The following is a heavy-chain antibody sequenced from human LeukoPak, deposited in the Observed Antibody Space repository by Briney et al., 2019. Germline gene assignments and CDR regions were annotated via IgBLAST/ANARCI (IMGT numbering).Heavy chain of an antibody. Sequence: PSETLSLTCTVSGGSISDYYGSWIRQPPGKGLEWVSAIFGSGGSTHYADSVKGRFTISRDNSKNTLYPQMNSLRAEDTAVYYCAKDSGYYYYMDVWGKGTTVTVSS. J-gene: IGHJ6*03. CDR1: GGSISDYY. CDR3: AKDSGYYYYMDV. V-gene: IGHV3-23*01. CDR2: IFGSGGST. D-gene: IGHD6-25*01.